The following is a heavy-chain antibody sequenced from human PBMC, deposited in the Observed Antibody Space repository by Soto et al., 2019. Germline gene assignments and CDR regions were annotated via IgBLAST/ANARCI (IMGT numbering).Heavy chain of an antibody. CDR2: IWYDGSNK. CDR3: GRTPHGSSRPPYYYYGMDV. V-gene: IGHV3-33*01. CDR1: GFTFSSYG. J-gene: IGHJ6*02. Sequence: LRLSCAASGFTFSSYGMHWVRQAPGKGLEWVAGIWYDGSNKYYADSVKGRFTISRDNSKNTLYLQMNSLRAEDTAVYYCGRTPHGSSRPPYYYYGMDVWGQGTTVTVSS. D-gene: IGHD6-13*01.